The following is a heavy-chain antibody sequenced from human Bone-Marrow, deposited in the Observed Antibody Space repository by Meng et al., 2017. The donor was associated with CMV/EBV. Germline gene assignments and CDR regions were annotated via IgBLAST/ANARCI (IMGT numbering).Heavy chain of an antibody. Sequence: GESLKISCVVSGFSFSDHYLDWVRQAPGKGLEWVGRTRDKANSYTTEYAASVKGRFTISRDNAKNSLYLQMNSLRAEDTAVYYCARDLQKGRPAAAVDYWGQGTLVTVSS. J-gene: IGHJ4*02. D-gene: IGHD6-13*01. CDR3: ARDLQKGRPAAAVDY. CDR1: GFSFSDHY. V-gene: IGHV3-72*01. CDR2: TRDKANSYTT.